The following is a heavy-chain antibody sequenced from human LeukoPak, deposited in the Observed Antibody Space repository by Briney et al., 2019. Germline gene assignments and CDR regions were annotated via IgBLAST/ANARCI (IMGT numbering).Heavy chain of an antibody. CDR2: ISGGST. CDR1: GFTVRSND. CDR3: ARDLPYYYDSSDYYAY. D-gene: IGHD3-22*01. J-gene: IGHJ4*02. Sequence: PGGSLRLSCAASGFTVRSNDMSWVRQAPGKGLEGVSSISGGSTYYADSRKGRFTISRDNSKNTLPLQMNSLRAEDTAVYYCARDLPYYYDSSDYYAYWGQGTLVTVSS. V-gene: IGHV3-38-3*01.